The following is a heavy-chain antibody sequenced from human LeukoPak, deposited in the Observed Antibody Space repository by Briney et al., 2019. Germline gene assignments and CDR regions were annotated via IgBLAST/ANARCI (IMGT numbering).Heavy chain of an antibody. J-gene: IGHJ5*02. CDR1: IDSFSNYH. V-gene: IGHV4-34*01. CDR3: ARGQGATVPQVGKNWFDP. Sequence: SETLSLTCAVYIDSFSNYHWNWIRQTPAKGMEWIGEVNESGGTNISPSLRSRVILSVDTSKNQFSLRLISVTVADTAIYYCARGQGATVPQVGKNWFDPWGQGTRVTVSS. CDR2: VNESGGT. D-gene: IGHD1-26*01.